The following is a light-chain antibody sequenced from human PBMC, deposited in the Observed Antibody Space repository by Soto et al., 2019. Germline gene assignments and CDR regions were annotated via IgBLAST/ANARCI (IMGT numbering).Light chain of an antibody. CDR3: QQRSDWPWT. Sequence: EIVLTQFPVTLSLSPGERVTLSCRASQSIGKYLAWYQQRPGQAPRLLFYDTSNRATGIPPRFSGSGSGTDFTLTISSLEPEGFAVYYCQQRSDWPWTFGQGTKVEVK. CDR1: QSIGKY. V-gene: IGKV3-11*01. J-gene: IGKJ1*01. CDR2: DTS.